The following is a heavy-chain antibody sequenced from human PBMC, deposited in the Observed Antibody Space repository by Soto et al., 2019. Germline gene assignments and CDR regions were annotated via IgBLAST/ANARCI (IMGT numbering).Heavy chain of an antibody. D-gene: IGHD4-4*01. J-gene: IGHJ4*02. CDR1: GASISGSSYY. V-gene: IGHV4-39*01. Sequence: SETLSLTCTVSGASISGSSYYWGWIRQPPGKGLEWIASFYFSGNTYYNPSLRSRLSISVDTSKSQFSLKMNSVTAADTAVYYCARLVIRNGFDYWGQGALVTVS. CDR3: ARLVIRNGFDY. CDR2: FYFSGNT.